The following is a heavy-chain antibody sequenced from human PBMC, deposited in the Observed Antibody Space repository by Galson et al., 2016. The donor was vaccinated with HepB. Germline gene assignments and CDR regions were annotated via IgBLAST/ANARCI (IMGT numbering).Heavy chain of an antibody. Sequence: SLRLSCAASGFSVSSNYLNWVRQAPGKGLEWVSIIYSGGSIYYADFAKGRFTISRDNSKNTLYLQMNSLRTEDTAVYYCARDANLAYCRGDCYWFDYWGPGTLVTVSS. V-gene: IGHV3-53*05. D-gene: IGHD2-21*02. CDR3: ARDANLAYCRGDCYWFDY. CDR2: IYSGGSI. J-gene: IGHJ4*02. CDR1: GFSVSSNY.